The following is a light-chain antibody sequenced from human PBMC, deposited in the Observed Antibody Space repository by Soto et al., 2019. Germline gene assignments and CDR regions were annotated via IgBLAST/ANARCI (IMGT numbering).Light chain of an antibody. Sequence: DIQMTQSPSSLSASVGDTVTISCRASQSISTYVNWYQQRPASAPKLLIYAASSLQTGVPSRFSGSASGTDFTLTISGVQAEDFATYHCQQTYLSHTFGHGTKLEI. CDR2: AAS. CDR3: QQTYLSHT. J-gene: IGKJ2*01. CDR1: QSISTY. V-gene: IGKV1-39*01.